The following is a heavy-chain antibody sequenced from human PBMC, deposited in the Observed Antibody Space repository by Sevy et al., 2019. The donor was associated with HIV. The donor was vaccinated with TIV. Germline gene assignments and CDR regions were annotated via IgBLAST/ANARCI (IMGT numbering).Heavy chain of an antibody. D-gene: IGHD2-2*01. J-gene: IGHJ4*02. Sequence: SETLSLTCAVYGGSFSGYYWSWIRQPPGKGLEWIGEINHSGSTNYNPSLKSRVTISVDTSKNQFSLKLSSVIAADTAVYYCARGGGDIVVVPAATFDYWGQGTLVTVSS. CDR3: ARGGGDIVVVPAATFDY. CDR2: INHSGST. CDR1: GGSFSGYY. V-gene: IGHV4-34*01.